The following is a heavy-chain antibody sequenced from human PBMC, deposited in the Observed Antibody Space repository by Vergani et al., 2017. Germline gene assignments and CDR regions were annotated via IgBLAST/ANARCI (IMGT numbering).Heavy chain of an antibody. CDR3: ARDHCGGDWYYPTHFDY. Sequence: QVQLVQSGAEVKKPGSSVKVSCKASGCTFSSYAISWVRQAPGQGLEWMGRIIPIFGTANYAHKFQGRVTVTADESTSTAYMELSSLRSEDTAVYYCARDHCGGDWYYPTHFDYWGQGTLVTVSS. CDR2: IIPIFGTA. CDR1: GCTFSSYA. V-gene: IGHV1-69*18. J-gene: IGHJ4*02. D-gene: IGHD2-21*02.